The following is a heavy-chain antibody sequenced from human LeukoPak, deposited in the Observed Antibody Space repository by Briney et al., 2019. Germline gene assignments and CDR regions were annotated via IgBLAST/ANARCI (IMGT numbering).Heavy chain of an antibody. V-gene: IGHV1-24*01. D-gene: IGHD3-22*01. CDR1: GYTFTSYG. Sequence: ASVKVSCKASGYTFTSYGISWVRQAPGKGLEWMGGFDPEDGETIYAQKFQGRVTMTEDTSTDTAYMELSSLRSEDTAVYYCATDSGYYLAGHWFDPWGQGTLVTVSS. J-gene: IGHJ5*02. CDR2: FDPEDGET. CDR3: ATDSGYYLAGHWFDP.